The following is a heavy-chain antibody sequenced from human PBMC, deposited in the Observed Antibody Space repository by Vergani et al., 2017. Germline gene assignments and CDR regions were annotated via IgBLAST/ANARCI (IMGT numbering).Heavy chain of an antibody. CDR2: IVVGSGNT. CDR3: ARGYSSSWYYFDY. D-gene: IGHD6-13*01. Sequence: QMQLVQSGPEVKKPGTSVKVSCKASGFTFTSSAMQWVRQARGQRLEWIGWIVVGSGNTNYAQKFQERVTITRDMSTSTAYMELSSVTAADTAVYYCARGYSSSWYYFDYWGQGTLVTVSS. V-gene: IGHV1-58*02. J-gene: IGHJ4*02. CDR1: GFTFTSSA.